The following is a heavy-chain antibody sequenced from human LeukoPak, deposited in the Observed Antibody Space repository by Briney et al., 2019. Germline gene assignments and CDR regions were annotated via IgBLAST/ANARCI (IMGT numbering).Heavy chain of an antibody. CDR3: AIHDSSSWYFF. J-gene: IGHJ4*02. D-gene: IGHD6-13*01. CDR1: GGSISSYY. Sequence: PSETLSLTCTVSGGSISSYYWSWIRQPPGKGLEWIGYIYYSGSTNYNPSLKSRVTISIDTSMNQFSLKLTSVTAADTAVYHCAIHDSSSWYFFWGQGTLATVSS. V-gene: IGHV4-59*13. CDR2: IYYSGST.